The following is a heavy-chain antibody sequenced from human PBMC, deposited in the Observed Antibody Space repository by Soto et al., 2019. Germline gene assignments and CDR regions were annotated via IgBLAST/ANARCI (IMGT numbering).Heavy chain of an antibody. CDR1: GFTFSSYD. V-gene: IGHV3-23*01. Sequence: EVQLLESGGGLVQPGGSLRLSCAASGFTFSSYDMSWVRQAPGTGLEWVSAISGSGGSTYDADSVKGRFTISRDNSKNTLYPQMRSLRAEDTAVYYGAKEHSSRGGAWDIGGQGTMVTFPS. CDR2: ISGSGGST. D-gene: IGHD6-13*01. J-gene: IGHJ3*02. CDR3: AKEHSSRGGAWDI.